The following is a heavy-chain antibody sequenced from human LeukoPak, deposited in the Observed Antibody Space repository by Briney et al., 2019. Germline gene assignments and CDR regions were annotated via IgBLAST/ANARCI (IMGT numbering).Heavy chain of an antibody. CDR1: GGSISSYF. CDR3: ARERGDCSSTSCYPYYFDS. V-gene: IGHV4-4*07. D-gene: IGHD2-2*01. J-gene: IGHJ4*02. Sequence: PSETLSLTCTVSGGSISSYFWGWIRQPAGMGLEWIGRIYTSGSPNYNPSLKGRVTMSVDTSKNQFSLKLNSVTAADTAVYYCARERGDCSSTSCYPYYFDSWGQGTLVTVSS. CDR2: IYTSGSP.